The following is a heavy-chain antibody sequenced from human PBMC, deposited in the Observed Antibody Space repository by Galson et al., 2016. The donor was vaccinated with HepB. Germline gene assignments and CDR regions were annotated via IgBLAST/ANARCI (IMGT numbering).Heavy chain of an antibody. Sequence: SVKVSCKASGGSFSNFAISWVRQAPGQGLEWMGGIIPIYETSNYAQKFRGRVTITADESTSTAYMELSSLRSEDTAVYYCAKSACSDDNCHYAFDIWGQGTVVTVSS. CDR3: AKSACSDDNCHYAFDI. CDR1: GGSFSNFA. CDR2: IIPIYETS. D-gene: IGHD2-15*01. J-gene: IGHJ3*02. V-gene: IGHV1-69*13.